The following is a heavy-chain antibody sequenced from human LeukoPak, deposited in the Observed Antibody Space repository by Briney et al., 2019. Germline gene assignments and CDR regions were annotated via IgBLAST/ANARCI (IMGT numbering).Heavy chain of an antibody. V-gene: IGHV1-2*02. D-gene: IGHD2-8*02. Sequence: SMNVPCKASGYTFNAYYLHWVRQDPAQGLEWLGWINPNSGDTKYAQKFQGRVTMTGDTSISTAYMELSRLRLDDTAVYYCAILRLSTGLWWFFDLWGRGTLVTVSS. CDR2: INPNSGDT. CDR1: GYTFNAYY. J-gene: IGHJ2*01. CDR3: AILRLSTGLWWFFDL.